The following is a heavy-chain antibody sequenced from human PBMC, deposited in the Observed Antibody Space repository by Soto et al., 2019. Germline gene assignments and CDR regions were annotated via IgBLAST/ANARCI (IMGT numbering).Heavy chain of an antibody. Sequence: ESGGGLVQPGGSLRLSCAASGFTVSSNYMSWVRQAPGKGLEWVSVIYSGGSTYYADSVKGRFTISRHNSKNTLYLQMNSLRAEDTAVYYCARKSGATVTNWYFDLWGRGTLVTVSS. CDR2: IYSGGST. J-gene: IGHJ2*01. D-gene: IGHD4-17*01. V-gene: IGHV3-53*04. CDR3: ARKSGATVTNWYFDL. CDR1: GFTVSSNY.